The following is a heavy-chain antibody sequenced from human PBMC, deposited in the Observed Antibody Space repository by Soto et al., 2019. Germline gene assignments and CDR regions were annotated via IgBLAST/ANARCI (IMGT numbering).Heavy chain of an antibody. D-gene: IGHD2-2*01. J-gene: IGHJ4*02. V-gene: IGHV4-39*01. CDR3: AGVDIAVVPATTFDY. CDR2: IKYSGHT. CDR1: GGSISSISYY. Sequence: QLQLQESGPGLLKPSETLALTCTVSGGSISSISYYWGWIRQPPGKGLEWIGSIKYSGHTFYNPTVKSRVTMSVDTSKNQFSLRLSSVTAAKTAVYFCAGVDIAVVPATTFDYWGQGTLVTVSS.